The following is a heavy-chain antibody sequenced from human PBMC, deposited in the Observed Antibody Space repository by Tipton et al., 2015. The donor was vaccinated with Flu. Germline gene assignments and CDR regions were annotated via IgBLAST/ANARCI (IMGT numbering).Heavy chain of an antibody. V-gene: IGHV1-18*01. CDR1: GYTFTSYG. D-gene: IGHD3-3*01. J-gene: IGHJ6*02. CDR2: ISAYNGNT. CDR3: ARERITYFDFWGGYPYSHFGMDV. Sequence: QLVQSGAEVKKPGASVKVSCKASGYTFTSYGISWVRQAPGQGLEWMGWISAYNGNTNYAQKLQGRVTMTTDTSTSTAYMELRNLRSDDTAVYYGARERITYFDFWGGYPYSHFGMDVWGQGTTVTVSS.